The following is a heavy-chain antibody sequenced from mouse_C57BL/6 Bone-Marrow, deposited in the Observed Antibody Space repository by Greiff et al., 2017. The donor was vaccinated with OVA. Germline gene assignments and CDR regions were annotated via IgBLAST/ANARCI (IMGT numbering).Heavy chain of an antibody. J-gene: IGHJ4*01. D-gene: IGHD1-1*01. V-gene: IGHV1-19*01. CDR1: GYTFTDYY. CDR2: INPYNGGT. Sequence: VQLQQSGPVLVKPGASVKMSCKASGYTFTDYYMNWVKQSHGKSLEWIGVINPYNGGTSYNQKFKGKATLTVDKSSSTAYMELNSLTSEDSAVYYCAEHYYYGSSPMDYWGQGTSVTVSS. CDR3: AEHYYYGSSPMDY.